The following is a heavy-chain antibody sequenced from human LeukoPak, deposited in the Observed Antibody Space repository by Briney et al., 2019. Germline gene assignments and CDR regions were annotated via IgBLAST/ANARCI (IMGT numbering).Heavy chain of an antibody. D-gene: IGHD3-10*01. CDR2: ISSSGSTI. CDR1: GFTFSSYE. Sequence: SGGSLRLSCAASGFTFSSYEMNWVRQAPGKGLEWVSYISSSGSTIYYADSVKGRFSISRDNAKNSLYLQMNSLRDEDTAVYFCTRGRGTDYWGQGTLVTVSS. CDR3: TRGRGTDY. V-gene: IGHV3-48*03. J-gene: IGHJ4*02.